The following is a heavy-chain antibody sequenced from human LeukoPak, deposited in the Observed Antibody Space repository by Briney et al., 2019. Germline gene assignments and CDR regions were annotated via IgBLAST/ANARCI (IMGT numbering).Heavy chain of an antibody. D-gene: IGHD4-17*01. CDR1: GFTFSSYS. CDR3: ARNDYEKTGFDP. CDR2: ISSSSSYI. V-gene: IGHV3-21*01. Sequence: GGSLRLSCAASGFTFSSYSMNWVRQAPGKGLEWVSSISSSSSYIYYADSVKGRFTISRDNAKNSLYLQMNSLRAEDTAVYYCARNDYEKTGFDPWGQGTLVTVSS. J-gene: IGHJ5*02.